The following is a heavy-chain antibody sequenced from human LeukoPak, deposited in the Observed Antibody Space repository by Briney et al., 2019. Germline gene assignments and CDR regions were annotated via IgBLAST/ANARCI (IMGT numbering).Heavy chain of an antibody. CDR3: AVRRITMVRGVIGPDWFDP. D-gene: IGHD3-10*01. V-gene: IGHV3-11*06. CDR2: ISSSSSYT. Sequence: GGSLRLSCAASGFTFSDCYMSWIGQAPGKGLEGVSYISSSSSYTNYADSVKGRFTISRDNAKNSLYLQMNSLRAEDTAVYYCAVRRITMVRGVIGPDWFDPWGQGTLVTVSS. CDR1: GFTFSDCY. J-gene: IGHJ5*02.